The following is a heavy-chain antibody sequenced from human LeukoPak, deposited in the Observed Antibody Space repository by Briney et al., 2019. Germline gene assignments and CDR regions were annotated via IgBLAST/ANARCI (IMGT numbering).Heavy chain of an antibody. CDR3: AKGLINDWSALEY. CDR2: IYSGGST. CDR1: GFTVSTYY. D-gene: IGHD3-9*01. V-gene: IGHV3-53*01. Sequence: GGSLRLSCAASGFTVSTYYMTWVRQAPGKGLECVSVIYSGGSTYYADSVKGRFTVSRDNSKNTLYLQMNSLRAEDTAMYYCAKGLINDWSALEYWGQGTLVTVSS. J-gene: IGHJ4*02.